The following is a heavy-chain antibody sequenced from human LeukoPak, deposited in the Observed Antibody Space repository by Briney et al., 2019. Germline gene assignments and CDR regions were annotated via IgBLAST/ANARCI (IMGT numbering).Heavy chain of an antibody. CDR1: GYTFTGYY. CDR3: ARANYDSSGYYYW. CDR2: INPNSGGT. Sequence: ASVKVSCKASGYTFTGYYMHWVRQAPGQGLEWMGWINPNSGGTNYAQKFQGRVTMTRDTSISTAYMELSRLRSDDTAVYYCARANYDSSGYYYWWGQGTLVTVSS. V-gene: IGHV1-2*02. J-gene: IGHJ4*02. D-gene: IGHD3-22*01.